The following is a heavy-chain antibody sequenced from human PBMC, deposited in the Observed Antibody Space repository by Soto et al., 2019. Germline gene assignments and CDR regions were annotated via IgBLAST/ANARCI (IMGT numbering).Heavy chain of an antibody. J-gene: IGHJ6*02. Sequence: SSVKVSCKASGGTFSSYAISWVRQAPGQGLEWMGGIIPIFGTANYAQKFQGRVTITADESTSTAYMELSSLRSEDTAVYYCARDLDIVVVPAAIKYYYGMDVWG. CDR1: GGTFSSYA. CDR3: ARDLDIVVVPAAIKYYYGMDV. D-gene: IGHD2-2*02. CDR2: IIPIFGTA. V-gene: IGHV1-69*13.